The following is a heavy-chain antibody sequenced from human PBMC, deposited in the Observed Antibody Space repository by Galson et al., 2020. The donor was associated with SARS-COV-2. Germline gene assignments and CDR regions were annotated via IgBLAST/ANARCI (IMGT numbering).Heavy chain of an antibody. D-gene: IGHD4-17*01. CDR3: ARVNRGDYEHAFDI. Sequence: SETLSLTCTVSGGSISSYYWSWIRQPPGKGLEWIGYIYYSGSTNYNPSLKSRVTISVDTSKNQFSLKLSSVTAADTAVYYCARVNRGDYEHAFDIWGQGTMVTVSS. CDR2: IYYSGST. CDR1: GGSISSYY. V-gene: IGHV4-59*01. J-gene: IGHJ3*02.